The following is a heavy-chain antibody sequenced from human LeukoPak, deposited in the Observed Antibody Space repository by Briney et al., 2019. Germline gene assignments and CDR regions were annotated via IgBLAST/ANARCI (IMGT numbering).Heavy chain of an antibody. CDR1: GFTFSSYA. D-gene: IGHD1-26*01. V-gene: IGHV3-23*01. CDR2: ISGSGDST. J-gene: IGHJ4*02. CDR3: ARDPXPVGATMSLPHSDY. Sequence: PGGSLRLSCVASGFTFSSYAMSWVRQAPGEGLEWVSGISGSGDSTYYADSVKGRFTISRDNSKNTLYLQMNSLRAEDTAVYYCARDPXPVGATMSLPHSDYWGQGTLVTVSS.